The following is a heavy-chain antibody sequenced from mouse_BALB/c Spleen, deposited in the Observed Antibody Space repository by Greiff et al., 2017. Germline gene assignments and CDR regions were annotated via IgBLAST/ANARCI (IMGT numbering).Heavy chain of an antibody. CDR2: IDPSDSET. V-gene: IGHV1S126*01. CDR3: ARGEVRKYFDY. D-gene: IGHD2-14*01. Sequence: VQLQQSGPQLVRPGASVKISCKASGYSFTSYWMHWVKQRPGQGLEWIGMIDPSDSETRLNQKFKDKATLTVDKSSSTAYMQLSSPTSEDSAVYYCARGEVRKYFDYWGQGTTLTVSS. J-gene: IGHJ2*01. CDR1: GYSFTSYW.